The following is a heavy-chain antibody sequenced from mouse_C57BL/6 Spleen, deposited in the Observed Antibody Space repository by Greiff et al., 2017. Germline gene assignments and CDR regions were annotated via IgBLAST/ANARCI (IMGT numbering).Heavy chain of an antibody. CDR3: VRHPPSGRGYFDV. J-gene: IGHJ1*03. V-gene: IGHV10-1*01. CDR2: IRSKSNNYAT. CDR1: GFSFNTYA. Sequence: EVQLVESGGGLVQPKGSLKLSCAASGFSFNTYAMNWVRQAPGKGLEWVARIRSKSNNYATYYADSVKDRFTISRDDSESMLYLQMNNLKTEDTAMYYCVRHPPSGRGYFDVWGTGTTVTVSS. D-gene: IGHD3-1*01.